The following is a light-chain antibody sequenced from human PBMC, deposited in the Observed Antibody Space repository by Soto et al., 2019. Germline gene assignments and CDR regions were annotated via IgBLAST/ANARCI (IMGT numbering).Light chain of an antibody. CDR1: SSDVGSYNL. CDR2: EVS. CDR3: CSYAGSSIVV. Sequence: QSALTQPASVSGSPGQSITISCTGTSSDVGSYNLVSWYQQHPGKAPKLMIYEVSKRPSGVSNRSSGSKSGNTASLTISGLQAEDEADYYCCSYAGSSIVVFGGGTKLTVL. V-gene: IGLV2-23*02. J-gene: IGLJ2*01.